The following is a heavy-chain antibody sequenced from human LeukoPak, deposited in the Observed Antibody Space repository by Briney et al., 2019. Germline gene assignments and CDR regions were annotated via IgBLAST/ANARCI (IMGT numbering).Heavy chain of an antibody. V-gene: IGHV3-48*03. CDR1: GFTFSSYE. J-gene: IGHJ4*02. D-gene: IGHD3-9*01. CDR3: ARGNTIFHVERVY. Sequence: GGSLRLSCAASGFTFSSYEMNWVRQAPGKGLEWVSYISSSGSTMYYADSVKGRFTISRDNAKNSLYLQMNSLRAEDTAVYYCARGNTIFHVERVYWGQGTLVTVSS. CDR2: ISSSGSTM.